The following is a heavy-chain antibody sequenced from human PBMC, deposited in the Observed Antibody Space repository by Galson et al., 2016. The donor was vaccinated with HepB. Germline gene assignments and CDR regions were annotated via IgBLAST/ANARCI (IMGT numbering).Heavy chain of an antibody. CDR3: AKDPTLGYCSSTSCYFGYFQH. J-gene: IGHJ1*01. CDR2: ISWNGGSI. D-gene: IGHD2-2*01. V-gene: IGHV3-9*01. Sequence: SLRLSCAASGFTFDDYAMHWVRQAPGKGLEWVSGISWNGGSIGYADSVKGRFTISRDNAKNSLYLQMNSLRAEDTALYYCAKDPTLGYCSSTSCYFGYFQHWGQGTLVTVSS. CDR1: GFTFDDYA.